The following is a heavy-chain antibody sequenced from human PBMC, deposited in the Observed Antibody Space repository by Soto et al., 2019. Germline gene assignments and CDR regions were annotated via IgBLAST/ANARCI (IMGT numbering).Heavy chain of an antibody. CDR3: ARYYDILTGYYPRRRYYGMDV. CDR1: GGSFSGYY. V-gene: IGHV4-34*01. J-gene: IGHJ6*02. CDR2: INHSGGT. Sequence: SETLSLTCAVYGGSFSGYYWSWIRQPPGKGLEWIGEINHSGGTNYNPSLKSRVTISVDTSKNQFSLKLSSVTAADTAVYYCARYYDILTGYYPRRRYYGMDVWGQGTTVTVSS. D-gene: IGHD3-9*01.